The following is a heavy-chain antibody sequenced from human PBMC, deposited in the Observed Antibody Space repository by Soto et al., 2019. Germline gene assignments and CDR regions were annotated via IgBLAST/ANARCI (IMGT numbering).Heavy chain of an antibody. CDR3: ASLSGGYDILTGYSFYYYGMDV. Sequence: GGSLRLSCAASGFTFSSYARSWVRQAPGKGLEWVSAISGSGGSTYYADSVKGRFTISRDNSKNTLYLQMNSLRAEDTAVYYCASLSGGYDILTGYSFYYYGMDVWGQGTTVTVYS. J-gene: IGHJ6*02. V-gene: IGHV3-23*01. CDR2: ISGSGGST. D-gene: IGHD3-9*01. CDR1: GFTFSSYA.